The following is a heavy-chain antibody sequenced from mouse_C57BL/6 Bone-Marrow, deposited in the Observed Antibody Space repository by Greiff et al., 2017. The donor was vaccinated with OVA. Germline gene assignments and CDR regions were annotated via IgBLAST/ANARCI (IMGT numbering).Heavy chain of an antibody. D-gene: IGHD2-4*01. CDR2: IWWDDDK. Sequence: QVQLQQSGPGILQPSQTLSLTCSFSGFSLSTFGMGVGWIRQPSGKGLEWLAHIWWDDDKYYNPALKSRLTISKDTSKNQVFLKIANVDTADTATYYCARMIYDYDPSFAYWGQGTLVTVSA. CDR3: ARMIYDYDPSFAY. CDR1: GFSLSTFGMG. V-gene: IGHV8-8*01. J-gene: IGHJ3*01.